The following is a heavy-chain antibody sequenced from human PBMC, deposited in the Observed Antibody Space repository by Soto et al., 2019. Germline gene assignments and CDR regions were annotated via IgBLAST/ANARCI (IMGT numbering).Heavy chain of an antibody. J-gene: IGHJ3*02. CDR2: IKSKSAGGTT. Sequence: GGSLRLSCAASDFTFTNAWMNWVRQAPGKGLEWVGRIKSKSAGGTTDYAAPVKGRFTISRDNSKNLLNLQMSSLRADDTALYYCAKDPNGNYVGGFDMRGHGTMVTVSS. D-gene: IGHD1-7*01. CDR3: AKDPNGNYVGGFDM. V-gene: IGHV3-15*07. CDR1: DFTFTNAW.